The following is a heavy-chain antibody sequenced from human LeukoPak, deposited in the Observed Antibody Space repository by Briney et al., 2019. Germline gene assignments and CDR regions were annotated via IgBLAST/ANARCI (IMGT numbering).Heavy chain of an antibody. CDR3: AKNGVPVRI. CDR2: ISGSGSGT. Sequence: GGSLRLSCAASGFTFSTYAMSWVSQAPGKGLEWVSAISGSGSGTYYADSVKGRFTISRDNSKSTLYLQMTSLRAEDTALYYCAKNGVPVRIWGQGTLVTVSS. V-gene: IGHV3-23*01. J-gene: IGHJ4*02. D-gene: IGHD4-17*01. CDR1: GFTFSTYA.